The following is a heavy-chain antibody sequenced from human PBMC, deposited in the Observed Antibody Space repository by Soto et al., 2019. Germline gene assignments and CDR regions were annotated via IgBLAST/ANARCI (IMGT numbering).Heavy chain of an antibody. CDR2: IWLDGTNK. CDR1: RFTFSSYG. V-gene: IGHV3-33*01. Sequence: QVQLVESGGGVVQPGRSLRLSCVASRFTFSSYGMHWVRQAPGKGLEWVAVIWLDGTNKYYADSVKGRFTISRDNSKNTLYLQMNSLRVEDTAVYYCARAPYRVLFATREVDYWGQGTLVTVSS. J-gene: IGHJ4*02. CDR3: ARAPYRVLFATREVDY. D-gene: IGHD2-21*01.